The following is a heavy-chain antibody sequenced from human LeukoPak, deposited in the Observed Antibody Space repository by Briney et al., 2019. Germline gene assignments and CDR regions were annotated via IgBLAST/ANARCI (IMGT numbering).Heavy chain of an antibody. D-gene: IGHD2-8*01. J-gene: IGHJ4*02. CDR3: ARQSRYCTNGICYQDY. CDR2: IYYSGTT. CDR1: GSSISSNSYY. V-gene: IGHV4-39*01. Sequence: SETLSLTCTVSGSSISSNSYYWGWIRQPPGKGLEWIGSIYYSGTTFYNPSLKSRLTISVDTSNNQFSLKLTSVTAADTAVYYCARQSRYCTNGICYQDYWAQGTLVTVSS.